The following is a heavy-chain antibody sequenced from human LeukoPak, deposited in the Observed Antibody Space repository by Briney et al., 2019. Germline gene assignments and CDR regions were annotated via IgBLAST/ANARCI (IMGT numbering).Heavy chain of an antibody. Sequence: PGRSLRLSCAASGLTFSSYAMHWVRQAPGKGLEWVANIKQDGSEKYYVDSVKGRFTISRDNAKNSLYLQMDSLRAEDTAVYYCARVGLRFLEWSLHLFDYWGQGTLVTVSS. CDR2: IKQDGSEK. V-gene: IGHV3-7*01. J-gene: IGHJ4*02. D-gene: IGHD3-3*01. CDR1: GLTFSSYA. CDR3: ARVGLRFLEWSLHLFDY.